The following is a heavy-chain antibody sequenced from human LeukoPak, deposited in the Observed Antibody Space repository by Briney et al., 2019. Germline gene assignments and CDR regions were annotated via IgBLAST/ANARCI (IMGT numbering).Heavy chain of an antibody. D-gene: IGHD1-26*01. CDR3: ARTVSESYYYYGMDV. CDR2: MYYSGRT. CDR1: GGSISSYY. J-gene: IGHJ6*02. Sequence: SETLSLTCTVSGGSISSYYWSWIRQPPGKGLEWIGYMYYSGRTNYNPSLKSRVTISVDTSKNQFSLKLSSVTAADTAVYYCARTVSESYYYYGMDVWGQGTTVTVSS. V-gene: IGHV4-59*01.